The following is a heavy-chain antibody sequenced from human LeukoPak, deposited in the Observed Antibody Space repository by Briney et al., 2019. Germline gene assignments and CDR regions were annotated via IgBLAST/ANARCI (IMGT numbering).Heavy chain of an antibody. CDR1: GDSIITGSHF. D-gene: IGHD2-21*01. CDR2: IFYSGIT. CDR3: ARVPYEIRLYYMDV. V-gene: IGHV4-39*07. J-gene: IGHJ6*03. Sequence: SETLSLTCTVSGDSIITGSHFWGWIRQPPGKGLEWIGFIFYSGITYYNPSLTSRVTISVDTSGNQFSLKVTSVTAADAAVYYCARVPYEIRLYYMDVWGKGTTVTVSS.